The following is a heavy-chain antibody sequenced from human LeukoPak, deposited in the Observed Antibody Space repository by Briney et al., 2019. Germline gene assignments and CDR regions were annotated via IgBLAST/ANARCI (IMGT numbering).Heavy chain of an antibody. J-gene: IGHJ4*02. CDR3: AREPIQLWFFDY. V-gene: IGHV4-30-2*05. Sequence: SETLSLTCAVSGGSISSGGYSWSWIRQPPGKGLEWIGYIYHSGSTYYNPSLKSRVTISVDTSKNQFSLKLSSVTAADTAVYYCAREPIQLWFFDYWGQGTLVTVSS. CDR1: GGSISSGGYS. D-gene: IGHD5-18*01. CDR2: IYHSGST.